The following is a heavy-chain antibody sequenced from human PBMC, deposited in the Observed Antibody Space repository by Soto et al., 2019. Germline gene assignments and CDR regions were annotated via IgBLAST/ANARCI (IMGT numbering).Heavy chain of an antibody. Sequence: EVQLLESGGGLVQPGGSLRLSCAASGFTFNTYDMSWVRQAPGTGLEWVSSIATTGETTFYAASVRGRFTISRDNSKNTLFLQRNTLRADDTSIYYCLRHWGGWGHGTLVTVSS. V-gene: IGHV3-23*01. J-gene: IGHJ4*01. CDR1: GFTFNTYD. CDR2: IATTGETT. CDR3: LRHWGG. D-gene: IGHD2-21*01.